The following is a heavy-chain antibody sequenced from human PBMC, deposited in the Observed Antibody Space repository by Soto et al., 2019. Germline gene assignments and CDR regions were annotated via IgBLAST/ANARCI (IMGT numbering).Heavy chain of an antibody. CDR1: GYTFTSYG. Sequence: QVQLVQSGAEVKKPGASVKVSCKASGYTFTSYGISWVRQVPGQGLEWMGWISAYNGNTNYAQKLQGRVTMTTDTSTSTAYMELRSLRSDDTAVYYCAAEYYDILTGGDYFDYWGQGTLVTVSS. J-gene: IGHJ4*02. V-gene: IGHV1-18*01. D-gene: IGHD3-9*01. CDR2: ISAYNGNT. CDR3: AAEYYDILTGGDYFDY.